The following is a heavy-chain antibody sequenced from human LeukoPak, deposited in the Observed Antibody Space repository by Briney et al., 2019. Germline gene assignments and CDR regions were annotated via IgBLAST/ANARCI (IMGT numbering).Heavy chain of an antibody. CDR3: ARGGYYGSGNDFRFDP. CDR1: GGSISSSNW. J-gene: IGHJ5*02. V-gene: IGHV4-4*02. Sequence: SETLSLTCAVSGGSISSSNWWSWVRQPPGKGLEWIGEIYHSGSTNYNPSLKSRVTVSVDTSKNQFSLKLSSVTAADTAVYYCARGGYYGSGNDFRFDPWGQGTLVTVSS. D-gene: IGHD3-10*01. CDR2: IYHSGST.